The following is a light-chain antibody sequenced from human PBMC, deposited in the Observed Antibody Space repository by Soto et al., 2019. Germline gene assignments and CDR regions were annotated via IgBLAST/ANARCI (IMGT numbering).Light chain of an antibody. Sequence: DIQMTQSPSTLSASVGDRVTITCRASQSIRSWLAWYQQKPGKAPKLLIYDASSLRSGVPSRFSGRGSGTEFTLTISSLRPDDFATYYCQQYDSYSWTFGQGTKVDIK. CDR2: DAS. V-gene: IGKV1-5*01. CDR1: QSIRSW. CDR3: QQYDSYSWT. J-gene: IGKJ1*01.